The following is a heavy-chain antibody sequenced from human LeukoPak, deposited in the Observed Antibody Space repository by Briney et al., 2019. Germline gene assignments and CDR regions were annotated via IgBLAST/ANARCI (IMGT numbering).Heavy chain of an antibody. CDR2: IYPGDSDT. D-gene: IGHD2/OR15-2a*01. Sequence: GESLKISCKGSGYSFTSYWIGWVRQMPGRGLEWMGIIYPGDSDTRYSPSFQGQVTISADKSISTAYLQWSSLKASDTAMYYCARGPLVSHPQGAFDIWGQGTMVTVSS. V-gene: IGHV5-51*01. CDR1: GYSFTSYW. CDR3: ARGPLVSHPQGAFDI. J-gene: IGHJ3*02.